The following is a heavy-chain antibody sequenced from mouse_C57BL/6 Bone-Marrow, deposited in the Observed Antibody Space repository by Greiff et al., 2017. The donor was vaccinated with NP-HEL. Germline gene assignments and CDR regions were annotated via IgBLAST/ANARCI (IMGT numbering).Heavy chain of an antibody. CDR2: IDPSDSYT. CDR3: ARITTVVATPYFDY. Sequence: VQLQQPGAELVMPGASVKLSCKASGYTFTSYWMHWVKQRPGQGLEWIGEIDPSDSYTNYNQKFKGKSTLTVDKSSSTAYMQLSSLTSEDSAVYYCARITTVVATPYFDYWGQGTTLTVSS. CDR1: GYTFTSYW. V-gene: IGHV1-69*01. J-gene: IGHJ2*01. D-gene: IGHD1-1*01.